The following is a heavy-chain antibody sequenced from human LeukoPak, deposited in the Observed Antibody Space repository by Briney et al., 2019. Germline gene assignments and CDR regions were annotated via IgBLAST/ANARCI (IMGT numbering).Heavy chain of an antibody. J-gene: IGHJ5*02. CDR1: GYTFTSYD. D-gene: IGHD6-19*01. CDR2: MNPNSGNT. CDR3: ARVESVAGTGWFDP. Sequence: ASVKVSCTASGYTFTSYDINWVRQATGQGLEWMGWMNPNSGNTGYAQKFQGRVTMTRNTSISTAYMELSSLRSEDTAVYYCARVESVAGTGWFDPWGQGTLVTVSS. V-gene: IGHV1-8*01.